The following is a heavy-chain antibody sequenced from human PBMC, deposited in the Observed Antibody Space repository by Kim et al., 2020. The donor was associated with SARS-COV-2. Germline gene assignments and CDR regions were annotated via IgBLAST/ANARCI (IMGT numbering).Heavy chain of an antibody. J-gene: IGHJ4*02. CDR1: GGSISSYY. V-gene: IGHV4-59*01. CDR3: ARERDPLYYFDY. CDR2: IYYSGST. Sequence: SETLSLTCTVSGGSISSYYWSWIRQPPGKGLEWIGYIYYSGSTNYNPSLKSRVTISVDTSKNQFSLKLSSVTAADTAVYYCARERDPLYYFDYWGQGTLVTVSS.